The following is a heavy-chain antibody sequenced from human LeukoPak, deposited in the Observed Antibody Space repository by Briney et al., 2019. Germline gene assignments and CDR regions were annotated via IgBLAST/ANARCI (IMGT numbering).Heavy chain of an antibody. V-gene: IGHV4-31*03. CDR2: IYYSGST. Sequence: SETLSLTCTVSGGSISSGGYYWSWIRQHPGKGLEWIGYIYYSGSTYYNPSLKSRVTISVDTSKNQFSLKLSSVTAADTAVYYCARDSDYYGSGSHFDYWGQGTLVTVSS. J-gene: IGHJ4*02. CDR3: ARDSDYYGSGSHFDY. CDR1: GGSISSGGYY. D-gene: IGHD3-10*01.